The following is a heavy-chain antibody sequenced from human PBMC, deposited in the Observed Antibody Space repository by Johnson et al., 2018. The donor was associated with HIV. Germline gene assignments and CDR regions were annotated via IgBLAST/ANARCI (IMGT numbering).Heavy chain of an antibody. V-gene: IGHV3-66*02. CDR1: GFTVSSNY. Sequence: VQLVESGGGLVKPGGSLRLSCAASGFTVSSNYMSWVRQAPGKGLEWVSVIYSGGSTYYADSVKGRFTISRDNSKNTLYLQMNSLRAEDTAVYYCGATYYYDSSGSRYPFDIWGQGTMVTVSS. CDR3: GATYYYDSSGSRYPFDI. J-gene: IGHJ3*02. CDR2: IYSGGST. D-gene: IGHD3-22*01.